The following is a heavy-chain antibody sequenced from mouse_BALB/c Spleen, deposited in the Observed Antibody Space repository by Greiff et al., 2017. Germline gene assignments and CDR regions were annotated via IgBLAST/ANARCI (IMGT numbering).Heavy chain of an antibody. Sequence: QVQLKQSGAELVRPGTSVKVSCKASGYAFTNYLIEWVKQRPGQGLEWIGVINPGSGGTNYNEKFKGKATLTADKSSSTAYMQLSSLTSDDSAVYFCARSGLYDGYFDYWGQGTTLTVAS. D-gene: IGHD2-3*01. J-gene: IGHJ2*01. CDR3: ARSGLYDGYFDY. V-gene: IGHV1-54*01. CDR2: INPGSGGT. CDR1: GYAFTNYL.